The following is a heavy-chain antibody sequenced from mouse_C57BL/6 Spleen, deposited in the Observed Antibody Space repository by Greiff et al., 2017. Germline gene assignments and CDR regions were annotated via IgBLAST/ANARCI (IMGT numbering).Heavy chain of an antibody. J-gene: IGHJ3*01. CDR1: GYTFTSYW. Sequence: QVQLQQPGAELVRPGSSVKLSCKASGYTFTSYWMDWVKQRPGQGLEWIGNIYPSDSETHYNQKFKDKDTLTVDKSSSTAYMQLSSLTSEDSAVYYCARRAFYYGYDGFAYWGQGTLVTVSA. CDR2: IYPSDSET. D-gene: IGHD2-2*01. CDR3: ARRAFYYGYDGFAY. V-gene: IGHV1-61*01.